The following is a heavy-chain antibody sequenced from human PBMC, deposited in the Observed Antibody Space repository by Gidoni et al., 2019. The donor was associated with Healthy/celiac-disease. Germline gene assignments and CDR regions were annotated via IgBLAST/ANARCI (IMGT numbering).Heavy chain of an antibody. CDR2: IYYSGST. CDR3: ARAGTNYGSGSYYPPLYDY. Sequence: QVQLQESGPGLVKPSQTLSPPCPVSGGSISRGGSYWSWIRQHPGKGLEWIGYIYYSGSTYYNPSLKSRVTISVDTSKNQFSLKLSSVTAADTAVYYCARAGTNYGSGSYYPPLYDYWGQGTLVTVSS. D-gene: IGHD3-10*01. V-gene: IGHV4-31*03. J-gene: IGHJ4*02. CDR1: GGSISRGGSY.